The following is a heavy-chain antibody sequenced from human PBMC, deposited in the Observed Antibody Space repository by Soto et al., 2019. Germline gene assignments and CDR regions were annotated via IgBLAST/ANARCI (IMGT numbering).Heavy chain of an antibody. Sequence: VGSLRLSCVASGFTFSTYTMSWVRQAPGKGLEWVSVISGSAGSSGPSYADSVQGRFSISRDNARNTLYLQMNSLRGEDTAMYYCAKARCSTANCYVPEYWGQGTRVTVSS. D-gene: IGHD2-2*01. J-gene: IGHJ4*02. CDR3: AKARCSTANCYVPEY. CDR1: GFTFSTYT. CDR2: ISGSAGSSGP. V-gene: IGHV3-23*01.